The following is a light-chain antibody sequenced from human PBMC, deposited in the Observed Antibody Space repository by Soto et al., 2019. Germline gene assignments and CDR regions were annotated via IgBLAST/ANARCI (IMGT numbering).Light chain of an antibody. J-gene: IGKJ4*01. CDR3: QQSYSGPLT. Sequence: DIQMTQSPSSLSASVGDRVTITCRASQSISSYLNWYQQKPGKAPKVLIHAASSLQSGVPSRFSGIGSGTDFTISISSLQPEDFATYYCQQSYSGPLTFGGGTKVDIK. CDR2: AAS. CDR1: QSISSY. V-gene: IGKV1-39*01.